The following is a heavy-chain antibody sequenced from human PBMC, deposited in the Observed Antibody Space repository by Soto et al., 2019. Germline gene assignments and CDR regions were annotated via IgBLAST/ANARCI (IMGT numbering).Heavy chain of an antibody. CDR3: ARHARKRAETIPYYYYYYMDV. D-gene: IGHD3-16*01. CDR1: GGSLSNYY. CDR2: VWYGGTT. V-gene: IGHV4-59*08. Sequence: QVQLQESGPGLVRPSEALSLTCTVSGGSLSNYYWWWVRQPPGKGLEWIGYVWYGGTTNYNPSLTSLVSKSIDTSENQFSLKLNSVTAAATAVYYCARHARKRAETIPYYYYYYMDVWGQGTTVTVSS. J-gene: IGHJ6*02.